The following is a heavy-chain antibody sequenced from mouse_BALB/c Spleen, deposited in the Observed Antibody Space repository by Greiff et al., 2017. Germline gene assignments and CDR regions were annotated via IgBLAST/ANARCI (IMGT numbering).Heavy chain of an antibody. CDR3: ARGITTNYFDY. Sequence: EVKLQESGGGLVKPGGSLKLSCAASGFTFSSYAMSWVRQTPEKRLEWVASISSGGSTYYPDSVKGRFTISRDNARNILYLQMSSLRSEDTAMYYCARGITTNYFDYWGQGTTLTVSS. J-gene: IGHJ2*01. V-gene: IGHV5-6-5*01. CDR1: GFTFSSYA. D-gene: IGHD2-4*01. CDR2: ISSGGST.